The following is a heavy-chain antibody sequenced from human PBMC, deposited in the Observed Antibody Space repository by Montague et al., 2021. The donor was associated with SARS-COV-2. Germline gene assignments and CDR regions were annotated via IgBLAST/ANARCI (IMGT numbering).Heavy chain of an antibody. CDR2: ISGSGGDT. V-gene: IGHV3-23*01. CDR1: GFTFGNSA. Sequence: SLRLSCAASGFTFGNSAMRWVRQAPGKGLEWVSGISGSGGDTNYADSVKGRFTISRDNSKNTQYLQMNSLRVEDTAIYYCARIYWYYYPIYYGMDVWGQGATVTGS. J-gene: IGHJ6*02. D-gene: IGHD3-10*01. CDR3: ARIYWYYYPIYYGMDV.